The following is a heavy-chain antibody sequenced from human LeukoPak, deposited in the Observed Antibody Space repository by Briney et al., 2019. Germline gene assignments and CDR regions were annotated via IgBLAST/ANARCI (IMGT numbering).Heavy chain of an antibody. J-gene: IGHJ5*02. CDR2: ISHSGSS. V-gene: IGHV4-34*01. CDR1: GGSFSGNY. Sequence: SETLSLTCAVYGGSFSGNYWSWIRQPPGKGLEWIGDISHSGSSNHSPSLKSRVTISVDTSENQFSLKLSSVTAADTAVYFCARAPDYGENRWFDPWGQGTLVTVSS. D-gene: IGHD4-17*01. CDR3: ARAPDYGENRWFDP.